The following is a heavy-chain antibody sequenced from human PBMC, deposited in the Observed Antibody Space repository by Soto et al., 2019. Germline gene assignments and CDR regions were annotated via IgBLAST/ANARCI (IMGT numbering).Heavy chain of an antibody. Sequence: SETLSLTCAVYGGSFSDYYWSWIRQPPGKGLEWIGEINHSGSTNYNPSLKSRVTISVDTSKNQFSLKLRSVTAADTAVYYCARARFGNWLDPWGQGTLVTVSS. CDR3: ARARFGNWLDP. V-gene: IGHV4-34*01. J-gene: IGHJ5*02. CDR2: INHSGST. CDR1: GGSFSDYY. D-gene: IGHD3-16*01.